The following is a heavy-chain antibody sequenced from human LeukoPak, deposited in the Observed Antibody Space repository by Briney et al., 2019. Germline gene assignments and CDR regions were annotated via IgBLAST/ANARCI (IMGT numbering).Heavy chain of an antibody. CDR2: IYTSGST. Sequence: SETLSLTCTVSGGSISSSSYYWSWIRQPAGKGLVWIGRIYTSGSTNYNPPLKSRVTMSVDTSKNQFSLKLSSVTAADTAVYYCARLGYCSSTSCLAEAFDIWGQGTMVTVSS. V-gene: IGHV4-61*02. J-gene: IGHJ3*02. D-gene: IGHD2-2*01. CDR1: GGSISSSSYY. CDR3: ARLGYCSSTSCLAEAFDI.